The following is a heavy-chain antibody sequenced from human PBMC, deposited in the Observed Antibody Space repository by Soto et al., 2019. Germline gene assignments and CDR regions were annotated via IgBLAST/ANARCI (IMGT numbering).Heavy chain of an antibody. CDR2: IYSSGST. CDR3: ERIPPFGGARGYFDY. V-gene: IGHV4-59*01. D-gene: IGHD3-3*01. CDR1: GCSISTYY. J-gene: IGHJ4*02. Sequence: PSETLSLTCTVSGCSISTYYWSWIRQPPGKGLEWIGYIYSSGSTKYNPSLKSRVTISVDTSKNQFSLKLTSVTAADTAMYYCERIPPFGGARGYFDYWGQGALVTVSS.